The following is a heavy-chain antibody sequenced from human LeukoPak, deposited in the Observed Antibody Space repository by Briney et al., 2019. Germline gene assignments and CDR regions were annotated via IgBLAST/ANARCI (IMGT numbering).Heavy chain of an antibody. CDR2: IYYGGST. J-gene: IGHJ5*02. D-gene: IGHD2-15*01. V-gene: IGHV4-39*01. Sequence: SETLSLTCTVSGGSISSSDYYWGWIRQPPGKGLEWIGSIYYGGSTYYNPSLKRRVTISAAPSMTQFSLKLSFVTTADTAVYYCARALGYCSGGSCTRGYNWFDPWGQGTLVTVPS. CDR3: ARALGYCSGGSCTRGYNWFDP. CDR1: GGSISSSDYY.